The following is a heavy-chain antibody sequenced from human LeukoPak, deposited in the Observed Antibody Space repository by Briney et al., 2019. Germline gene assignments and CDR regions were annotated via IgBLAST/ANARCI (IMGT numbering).Heavy chain of an antibody. CDR3: AKLSQDGYNF. D-gene: IGHD5-24*01. CDR2: ISWNSGSI. J-gene: IGHJ4*02. Sequence: PGRSLRLSCAASGFTFDDYAMHWVRQAPGKGLEWVSGISWNSGSIGYADPVKGRFTISRDNAKNSLYLQMNSLRAEDTALYYCAKLSQDGYNFWGQGTLVTVSS. CDR1: GFTFDDYA. V-gene: IGHV3-9*01.